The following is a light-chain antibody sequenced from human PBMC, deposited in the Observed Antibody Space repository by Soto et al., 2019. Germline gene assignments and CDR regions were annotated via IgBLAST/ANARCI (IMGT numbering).Light chain of an antibody. CDR3: LRYGDSPPAYT. V-gene: IGKV3-20*01. CDR2: GAS. Sequence: EIGLTQSPGTVSLSPGERATLSCRASQSVSSRNLAWYRQKPGQAPSLLIFGASNRATGIPDRFSGSGSGPDFTLIISRLEPEDCAVYYCLRYGDSPPAYTFGQGTKLEIK. CDR1: QSVSSRN. J-gene: IGKJ2*01.